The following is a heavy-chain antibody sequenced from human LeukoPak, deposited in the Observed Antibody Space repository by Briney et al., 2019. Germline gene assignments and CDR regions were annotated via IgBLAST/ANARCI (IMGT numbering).Heavy chain of an antibody. CDR2: INSDGSST. CDR1: GFTFSSYW. J-gene: IGHJ6*03. CDR3: ARDDYSSGWYQTYYYYYYMDV. Sequence: GGSLRLSCAASGFTFSSYWMHWVRQAPGKGLVWVSRINSDGSSTSYADSVKGRFTISRDNAKNTLYLQMNSLRAEDTAVYYCARDDYSSGWYQTYYYYYYMDVWGKGTTVTVSS. D-gene: IGHD6-19*01. V-gene: IGHV3-74*01.